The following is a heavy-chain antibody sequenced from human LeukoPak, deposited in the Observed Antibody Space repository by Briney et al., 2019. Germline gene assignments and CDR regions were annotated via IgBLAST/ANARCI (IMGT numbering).Heavy chain of an antibody. V-gene: IGHV1-24*01. CDR1: GYTLIELS. CDR2: FDPEDGET. CDR3: ATVGSRLIVVVTATPNHDAFDI. Sequence: ASVKVSCKVSGYTLIELSMHWVRQAPGKGLEWMGGFDPEDGETIYAQKFQGRVTMTEDTSTDTAYMELSSLRSEDTAVYYCATVGSRLIVVVTATPNHDAFDIWGQGTMVTVSS. J-gene: IGHJ3*02. D-gene: IGHD2-21*02.